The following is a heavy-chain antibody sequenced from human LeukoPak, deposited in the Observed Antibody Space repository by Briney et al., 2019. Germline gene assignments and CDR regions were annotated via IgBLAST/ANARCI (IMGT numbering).Heavy chain of an antibody. CDR3: AREAPDKDYYDSSGGFDP. V-gene: IGHV2-5*02. D-gene: IGHD3-22*01. CDR1: GFSLSTSGVG. CDR2: IYWDDDK. J-gene: IGHJ5*02. Sequence: SGPTLVNPTQTLTLTCTFSGFSLSTSGVGVGWIRQPPGKALEWLALIYWDDDKRYSPSLKSRLTITKDTSKNQVVLTMTNMDPVDTATYYCAREAPDKDYYDSSGGFDPWGQGTLVTVSS.